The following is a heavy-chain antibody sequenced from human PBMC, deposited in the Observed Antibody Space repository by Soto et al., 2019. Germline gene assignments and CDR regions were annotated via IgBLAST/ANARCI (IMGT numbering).Heavy chain of an antibody. D-gene: IGHD3-10*01. CDR3: ASRKSSPYFDY. CDR1: GGSISRGDYY. J-gene: IGHJ4*02. Sequence: QVQLQESGPGLVKPSQTLSLTCTVSGGSISRGDYYWSWIRQPPGKGLELIGSIYYSGSTYSNPSLKSRVTISVQTSKNQFPLKLSSVTAADTAVYYCASRKSSPYFDYWGQGTLVNVSS. CDR2: IYYSGST. V-gene: IGHV4-30-4*01.